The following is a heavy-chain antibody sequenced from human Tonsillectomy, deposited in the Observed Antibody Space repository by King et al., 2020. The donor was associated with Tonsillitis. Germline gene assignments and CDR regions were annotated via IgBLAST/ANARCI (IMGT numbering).Heavy chain of an antibody. CDR1: GFTFSTYS. Sequence: VQLVESGGGLVKPGGSLRLSCAASGFTFSTYSMNWVRQAPGKGLEWVSFISNTGTFIYYADSVKGRFTISRDNPKNSLDLEMNSLRAEDTAVYYCAGDVRGGATGDYWGQGTLVTVSS. CDR2: ISNTGTFI. J-gene: IGHJ4*02. V-gene: IGHV3-21*01. CDR3: AGDVRGGATGDY. D-gene: IGHD5-12*01.